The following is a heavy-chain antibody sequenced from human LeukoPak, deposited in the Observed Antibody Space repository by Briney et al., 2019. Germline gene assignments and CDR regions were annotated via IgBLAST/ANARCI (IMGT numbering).Heavy chain of an antibody. CDR2: INHSGST. Sequence: SETLSLTCAVYGGSFSGYYWSWIRQPPGKGLEWIGEINHSGSTNYNPSLKSRVTISVDTSKNQFSLKLSSVTAADTAVYYCARSLSGYYPFDYWDQGTLVTVSS. J-gene: IGHJ4*02. CDR1: GGSFSGYY. CDR3: ARSLSGYYPFDY. V-gene: IGHV4-34*01. D-gene: IGHD3-22*01.